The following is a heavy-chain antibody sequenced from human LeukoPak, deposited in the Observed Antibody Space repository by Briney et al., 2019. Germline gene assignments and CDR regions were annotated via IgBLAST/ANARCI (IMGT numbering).Heavy chain of an antibody. D-gene: IGHD3-3*01. Sequence: PSETLSLTCAVYGGSFSDYYWSWIRQPPGQGLEWIGEIKHSGSTNYNPSLKSRVTISVDTSKNQFSLKLSSVTAADTAVYYCARTHYDFWSGYSPFDPWGQGTLVTVSS. CDR1: GGSFSDYY. V-gene: IGHV4-34*01. J-gene: IGHJ5*02. CDR3: ARTHYDFWSGYSPFDP. CDR2: IKHSGST.